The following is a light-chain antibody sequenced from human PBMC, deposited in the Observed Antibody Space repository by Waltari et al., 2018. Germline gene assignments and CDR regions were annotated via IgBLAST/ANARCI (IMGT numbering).Light chain of an antibody. CDR2: DVS. J-gene: IGLJ2*01. Sequence: QSALTQPASVSGSPGQSITISCTGTSSAGGGYNYVSWYQQHRGNAPKLMIYDVSKRPSGVSNRFSVSKSGNTASLTISGLQAEDEADYYCSSYTSSSTSVVFGGGTKLTVL. V-gene: IGLV2-14*01. CDR3: SSYTSSSTSVV. CDR1: SSAGGGYNY.